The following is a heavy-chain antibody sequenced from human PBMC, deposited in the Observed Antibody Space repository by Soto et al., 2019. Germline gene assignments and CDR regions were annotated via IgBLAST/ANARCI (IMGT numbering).Heavy chain of an antibody. CDR1: GFTFSSYAM. CDR3: ARIRSSSHRPRSPLYYYYMDV. CDR2: IDWDDDK. V-gene: IGHV2-70*04. Sequence: LRLSCAASGFTFSSYAMHWVRQAPGKALEWLARIDWDDDKYYSTSLKTRLTISKDTSKNQVVLTMTNMDPVDTATYYCARIRSSSHRPRSPLYYYYMDVWGKGTTVTVSS. D-gene: IGHD2-2*01. J-gene: IGHJ6*03.